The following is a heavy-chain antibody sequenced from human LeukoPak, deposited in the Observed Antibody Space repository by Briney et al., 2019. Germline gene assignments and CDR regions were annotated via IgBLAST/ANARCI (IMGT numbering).Heavy chain of an antibody. J-gene: IGHJ4*02. Sequence: SGGSLRLSCAASGFTFSDHYLDWVGKAPGKGLDWVGRARNRGNGYTTQYAASVKGRFTFSRDDSENTVYLQMNSLKTEDAAVYFCARIMRVDYGTYYFDYWGQGTLVTVSS. V-gene: IGHV3-72*01. CDR3: ARIMRVDYGTYYFDY. CDR2: ARNRGNGYTT. D-gene: IGHD4/OR15-4a*01. CDR1: GFTFSDHY.